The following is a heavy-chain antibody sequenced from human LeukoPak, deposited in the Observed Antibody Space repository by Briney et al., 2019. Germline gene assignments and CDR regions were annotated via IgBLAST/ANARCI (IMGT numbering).Heavy chain of an antibody. Sequence: PGGSLRLSCAVSGFAFGSEAMSWVRQSPARGLEWVASISPGGGTTYYADYVKGRFIISRDNAKNTLYLQMNSLRAEDTAVYYCARRAVAGTIDYWGQGTLVTVSS. CDR3: ARRAVAGTIDY. CDR2: ISPGGGTT. V-gene: IGHV3-23*01. D-gene: IGHD6-19*01. J-gene: IGHJ4*02. CDR1: GFAFGSEA.